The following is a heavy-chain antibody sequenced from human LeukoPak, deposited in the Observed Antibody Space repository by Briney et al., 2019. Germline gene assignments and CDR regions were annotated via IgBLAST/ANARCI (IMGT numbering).Heavy chain of an antibody. J-gene: IGHJ4*02. CDR2: IPYDGAYK. D-gene: IGHD3-22*01. CDR3: AKRDSKSSGYSFDH. V-gene: IGHV3-30*02. Sequence: GGSLRLSCAASGFTFSSYGMHWVRQAPCKGLEWVAFIPYDGAYKYYADSVKSRFTISRDDSKNMVYLQVNSLRPEDTAVYYCAKRDSKSSGYSFDHWGQGTLVTVSS. CDR1: GFTFSSYG.